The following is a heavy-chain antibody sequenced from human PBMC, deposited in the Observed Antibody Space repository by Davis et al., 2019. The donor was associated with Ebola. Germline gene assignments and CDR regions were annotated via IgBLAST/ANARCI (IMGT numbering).Heavy chain of an antibody. Sequence: AASVKVSCKASGYTFTGYYMHWVRQAPGQGLEWMGRINPNSGDTNYAQKFQGRVTMTRDTSISTAYMELSSLRSEDTAVYYCARGPYSSSWSNYYYYGMDVWGKGTTVTVSS. V-gene: IGHV1-2*06. CDR2: INPNSGDT. CDR3: ARGPYSSSWSNYYYYGMDV. D-gene: IGHD6-13*01. CDR1: GYTFTGYY. J-gene: IGHJ6*04.